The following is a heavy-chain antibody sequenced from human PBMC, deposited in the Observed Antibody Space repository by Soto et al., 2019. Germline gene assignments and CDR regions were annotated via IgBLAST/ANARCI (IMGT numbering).Heavy chain of an antibody. CDR1: GDSISSGNYY. V-gene: IGHV4-39*01. J-gene: IGHJ4*01. CDR3: VRHGWDTGWFYFDY. CDR2: FYYGGST. Sequence: QLQLQESGPGLVKPSETLSLTCTVSGDSISSGNYYWGWIRQSPGKGLEWIGSFYYGGSTHSNPSLKSRGTISADTSKNQFSLKLTSGTAADTAEYYCVRHGWDTGWFYFDYWGHGTLVIVSS. D-gene: IGHD6-19*01.